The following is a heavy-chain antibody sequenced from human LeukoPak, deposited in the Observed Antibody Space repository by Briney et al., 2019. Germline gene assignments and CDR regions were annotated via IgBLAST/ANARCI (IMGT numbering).Heavy chain of an antibody. CDR2: ISGSGGST. D-gene: IGHD2-2*01. V-gene: IGHV3-23*01. CDR1: GFTFSGYA. J-gene: IGHJ4*02. CDR3: AKDGDYCGSTSCYFDY. Sequence: GGSLRLSCAASGFTFSGYAMSWVRQAPGKGLEWVSGISGSGGSTYYADSVKGRFTISRDNSKSTLYLQMNSLRAEDTAIYYCAKDGDYCGSTSCYFDYWGQGTLVTVSS.